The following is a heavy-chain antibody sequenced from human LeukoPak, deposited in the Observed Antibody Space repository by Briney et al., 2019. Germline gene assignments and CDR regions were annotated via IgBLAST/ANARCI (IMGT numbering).Heavy chain of an antibody. CDR3: ARGSGYSYGTDY. CDR2: IGNSGSTI. D-gene: IGHD5-18*01. CDR1: GFTFSSYS. J-gene: IGHJ4*02. V-gene: IGHV3-48*01. Sequence: GGSLRLSCAASGFTFSSYSINWVRQAPGKGLEWISYIGNSGSTIYYTDSVKGRFTISRDNAENSLYLQMNSLRAEDTAVYYCARGSGYSYGTDYWGQGTLVTVSS.